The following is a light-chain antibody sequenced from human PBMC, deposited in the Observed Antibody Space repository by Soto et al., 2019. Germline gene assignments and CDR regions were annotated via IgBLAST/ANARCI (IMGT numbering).Light chain of an antibody. CDR1: SGHSSYA. Sequence: QLVLTQSPSASASLGASVKLTCTLSSGHSSYAIAWDQQQPEKGPRYLMKLNSDGSHSKGDGIPNRFSGSSSGAERYLTISSLQSEDEADYYCQTWGTGLLVFGGGTKLTVL. CDR2: LNSDGSH. CDR3: QTWGTGLLV. J-gene: IGLJ3*02. V-gene: IGLV4-69*01.